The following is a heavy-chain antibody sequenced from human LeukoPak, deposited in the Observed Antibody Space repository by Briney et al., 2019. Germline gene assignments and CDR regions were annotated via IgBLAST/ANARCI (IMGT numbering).Heavy chain of an antibody. CDR1: GLSLSTSGVG. CDR2: IYWDDDK. Sequence: SGPTLVNPTQTLTLTCTFSGLSLSTSGVGVGWIRQPPGEALEWLALIYWDDDKRYSPSLKNRLTITKDTSKNLVVLTMTNMDPVDTATYYCAHIIRGVMNRWGQGTLVTVSS. V-gene: IGHV2-5*02. J-gene: IGHJ5*02. CDR3: AHIIRGVMNR. D-gene: IGHD3-10*01.